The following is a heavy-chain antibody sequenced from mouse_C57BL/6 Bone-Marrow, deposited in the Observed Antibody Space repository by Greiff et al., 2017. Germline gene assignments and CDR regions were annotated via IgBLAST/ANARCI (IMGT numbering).Heavy chain of an antibody. Sequence: VQLQQSGAELVKPGASVKLSCKASGYTFTSYWMQWVKQRPGRGLEWIGEIDPSDSYTKYNQKFKGKATLTVDTSSSTAYMQISSLTSEDSAVYYCARRVPVDYWGQGTTLTVSS. CDR2: IDPSDSYT. CDR3: ARRVPVDY. J-gene: IGHJ2*01. V-gene: IGHV1-50*01. CDR1: GYTFTSYW.